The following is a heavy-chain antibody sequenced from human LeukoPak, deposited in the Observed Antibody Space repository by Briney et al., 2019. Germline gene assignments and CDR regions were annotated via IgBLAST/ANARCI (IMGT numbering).Heavy chain of an antibody. CDR2: IYSGAGT. Sequence: PGGSLRLSCAASGFNVSRNYMSWARQAPGKGLQWVSVIYSGAGTYYADSVKGRFTISRDNPKNTLYLQMSSLRAEDTAVYYCAREFYDILTGYQDIFDVWGQGTMVTVSS. V-gene: IGHV3-66*02. J-gene: IGHJ3*01. CDR1: GFNVSRNY. D-gene: IGHD3-9*01. CDR3: AREFYDILTGYQDIFDV.